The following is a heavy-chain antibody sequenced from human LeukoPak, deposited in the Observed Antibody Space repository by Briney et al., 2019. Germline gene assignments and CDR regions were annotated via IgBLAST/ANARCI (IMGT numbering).Heavy chain of an antibody. CDR3: ARYFFSGAGSYYNACVYYYDIDY. Sequence: GASVKVSCKASGGTFSSYAISWVRQAPGQGLEWMGGIIPIFGIANYAQKFQGRVTITADKSTSTAYMELSSLRSEDTAVYYCARYFFSGAGSYYNACVYYYDIDYWGKGTLVTVSS. D-gene: IGHD3-10*01. V-gene: IGHV1-69*10. CDR2: IIPIFGIA. CDR1: GGTFSSYA. J-gene: IGHJ4*01.